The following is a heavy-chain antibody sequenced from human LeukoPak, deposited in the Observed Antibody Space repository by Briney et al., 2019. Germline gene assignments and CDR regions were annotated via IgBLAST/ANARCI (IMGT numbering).Heavy chain of an antibody. CDR2: ISSSSSYI. Sequence: NPGGSLRLSCAPSGFTFSSYSMNWVRQPPGKGRGWVSSISSSSSYIYYADSVKGRFTISRDNAKNSLYLQMNSLRAEDTAVYYCAKDHSSTATPQLDYWGQGTLVTVSS. CDR3: AKDHSSTATPQLDY. CDR1: GFTFSSYS. D-gene: IGHD2-21*02. V-gene: IGHV3-21*04. J-gene: IGHJ4*02.